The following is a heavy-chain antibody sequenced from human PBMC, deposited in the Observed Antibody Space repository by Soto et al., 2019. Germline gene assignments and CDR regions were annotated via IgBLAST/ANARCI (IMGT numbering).Heavy chain of an antibody. V-gene: IGHV3-33*01. D-gene: IGHD3-22*01. Sequence: RLSCAASGFTFSSYGMHWVRQAPGKGLEWVAVIWSDGSNKYYADSVKGRFTISRDNSKNTLYLQMNSLRAEDTAVYYCARYYYDSSGYYPLWGQGTLVTVSS. CDR2: IWSDGSNK. CDR3: ARYYYDSSGYYPL. CDR1: GFTFSSYG. J-gene: IGHJ4*02.